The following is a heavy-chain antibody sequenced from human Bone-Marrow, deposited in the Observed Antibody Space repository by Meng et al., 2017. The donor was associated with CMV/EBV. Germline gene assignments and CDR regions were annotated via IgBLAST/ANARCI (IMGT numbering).Heavy chain of an antibody. Sequence: GGFLRLSCTASGFTCGNYAMHWVRQAPGKGLEWVAIISFDGTNKYYADSVKGRFTISRDNSRNTLHLQMNSLRAEDTAVYYCARDGDVLRFLEWSKIYAMDVWGQGTTVTVSS. J-gene: IGHJ6*02. D-gene: IGHD3-3*01. CDR3: ARDGDVLRFLEWSKIYAMDV. V-gene: IGHV3-30-3*01. CDR1: GFTCGNYA. CDR2: ISFDGTNK.